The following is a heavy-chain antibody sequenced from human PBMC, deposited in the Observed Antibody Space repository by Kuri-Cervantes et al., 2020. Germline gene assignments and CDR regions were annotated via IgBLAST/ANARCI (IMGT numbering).Heavy chain of an antibody. D-gene: IGHD6-13*01. V-gene: IGHV1-2*04. CDR3: AREGYSSSWYSALHFDY. Sequence: ASVKVSCKASGYTFTGYYIHWVRQAPGQGLERMGWINPNSGGTNYAQNFQGWVTMTRDTSISTAYMELSRLRSDDTAVYYCAREGYSSSWYSALHFDYWGQGTLVTVSS. J-gene: IGHJ4*02. CDR2: INPNSGGT. CDR1: GYTFTGYY.